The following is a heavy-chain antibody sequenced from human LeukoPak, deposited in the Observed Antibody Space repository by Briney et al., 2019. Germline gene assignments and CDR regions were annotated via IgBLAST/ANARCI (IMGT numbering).Heavy chain of an antibody. J-gene: IGHJ4*02. CDR1: GYTFTSYD. D-gene: IGHD4-11*01. CDR3: ARDRSYSNSRFDY. CDR2: MNPNSGNT. V-gene: IGHV1-8*03. Sequence: ASVKVSCKASGYTFTSYDINWVRQATGQGLEWMGWMNPNSGNTGYAQKFQGRVTITRNTSISTAYMELSSLRSEDTAVYYCARDRSYSNSRFDYWGQGTLVTVSS.